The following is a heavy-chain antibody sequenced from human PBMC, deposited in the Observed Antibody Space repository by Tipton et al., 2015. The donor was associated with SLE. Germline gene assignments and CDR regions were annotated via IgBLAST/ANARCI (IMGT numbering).Heavy chain of an antibody. CDR3: ARVLGSYYARDA. J-gene: IGHJ6*02. CDR2: IYSGGRT. CDR1: GFTVSNNF. V-gene: IGHV3-66*02. Sequence: SLRLSCAASGFTVSNNFMSWVRQAPGKGLEWVSVIYSGGRTYYADSVKGRFTISRHSSENTLYLQMNSLRAEDTAVYYCARVLGSYYARDAWGQGTTVTVSS.